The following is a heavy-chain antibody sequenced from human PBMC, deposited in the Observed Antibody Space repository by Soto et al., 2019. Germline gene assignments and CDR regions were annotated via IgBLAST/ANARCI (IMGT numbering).Heavy chain of an antibody. CDR3: AGGGTTVVTLGNY. CDR1: GFTFSSYA. J-gene: IGHJ4*02. D-gene: IGHD4-17*01. Sequence: EVQLLESGGGLVQPGGSLRLSCAASGFTFSSYAMSWVRQAPGKGLEWVSAIRGSGGSTYYADSLKGRFTISRDNSKNTLYLQMNSLRAEDTAVYYCAGGGTTVVTLGNYWGQGTLVTVSS. V-gene: IGHV3-23*01. CDR2: IRGSGGST.